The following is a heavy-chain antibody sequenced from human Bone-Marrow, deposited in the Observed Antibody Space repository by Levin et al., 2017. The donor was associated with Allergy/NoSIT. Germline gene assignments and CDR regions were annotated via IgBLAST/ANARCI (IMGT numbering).Heavy chain of an antibody. D-gene: IGHD3-9*01. CDR2: ISSSSNTI. CDR1: GFTFSSYS. Sequence: QPGGSLRLSCAASGFTFSSYSMNWVRQAPGKGLDWVSYISSSSNTIFYADSVKGRFTISRDNAKNSLYLQMNSLRAEDTAVYYCARDGILTGPYYFDYWGQGTLVTVSS. V-gene: IGHV3-48*01. CDR3: ARDGILTGPYYFDY. J-gene: IGHJ4*02.